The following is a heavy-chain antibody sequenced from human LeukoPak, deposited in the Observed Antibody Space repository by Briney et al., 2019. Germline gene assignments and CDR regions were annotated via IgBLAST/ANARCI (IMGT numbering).Heavy chain of an antibody. CDR1: GFTFSGSA. D-gene: IGHD3-3*01. Sequence: GSLRLSCAASGFTFSGSAMNWVRQAPGKGLEWVSSISSSSSYIYYADSVKGRFTISRDNAKNSLYLQMNSLRAEDTAVYYCASTTYYDFWSGYPSYDAFDIWGQGTMVTVSS. V-gene: IGHV3-21*01. J-gene: IGHJ3*02. CDR3: ASTTYYDFWSGYPSYDAFDI. CDR2: ISSSSSYI.